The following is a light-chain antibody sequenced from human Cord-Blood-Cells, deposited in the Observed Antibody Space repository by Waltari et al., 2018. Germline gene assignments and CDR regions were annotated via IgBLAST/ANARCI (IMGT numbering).Light chain of an antibody. CDR3: QQRSNWLT. CDR1: QSVSSY. J-gene: IGKJ4*01. Sequence: TQSPATLSLSPGDRATLSCRASQSVSSYLAWYQQKPGQAPRLLIYDASNRATGIPARFSGSGSGTDFTFTISSLEPKDFAVYYCQQRSNWLTFGGGTKVEIK. CDR2: DAS. V-gene: IGKV3-11*01.